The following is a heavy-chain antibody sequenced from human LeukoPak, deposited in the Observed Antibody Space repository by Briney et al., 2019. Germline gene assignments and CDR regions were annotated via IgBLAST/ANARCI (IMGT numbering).Heavy chain of an antibody. J-gene: IGHJ4*02. CDR3: ASRLYCSNTRCRNFPFAY. CDR2: IIPIFGTA. D-gene: IGHD2-2*01. Sequence: SVKVSCKASGGTFSSYAINWVRQAPGQGLEWMGGIIPIFGTANYAQKFQDRVTITADESTSTAYMELSSLSSEDTAIYYCASRLYCSNTRCRNFPFAYWGQGTLVTVSS. CDR1: GGTFSSYA. V-gene: IGHV1-69*13.